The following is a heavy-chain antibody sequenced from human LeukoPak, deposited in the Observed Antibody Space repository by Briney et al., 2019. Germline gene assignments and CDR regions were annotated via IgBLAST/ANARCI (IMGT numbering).Heavy chain of an antibody. V-gene: IGHV3-49*04. D-gene: IGHD3-3*01. Sequence: GGSLRLSCAASGFSFRDYWMNWVRQAPGKGLEWVGFIRSKGYGGTTENAASVKGRFTISRDDSKSIAYLQMNSLKTEDTAVYYCTMGYDFWSGYSVYFDYWGQGTLVTVSS. CDR2: IRSKGYGGTT. CDR1: GFSFRDYW. J-gene: IGHJ4*02. CDR3: TMGYDFWSGYSVYFDY.